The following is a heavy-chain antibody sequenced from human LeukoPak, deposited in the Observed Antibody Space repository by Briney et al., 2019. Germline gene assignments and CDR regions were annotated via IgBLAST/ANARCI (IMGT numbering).Heavy chain of an antibody. CDR1: GGSFSGYY. CDR2: INHSGST. Sequence: SETLSLTCAVDGGSFSGYYWSWIRQPPGKGLEWVGEINHSGSTNYNPSLKGRVTITVETSKNQVSLKLSAWTAAATAVFYGARRFPRRRITMARGVTSFDPWGQGTLVTVSS. CDR3: ARRFPRRRITMARGVTSFDP. V-gene: IGHV4-34*01. D-gene: IGHD3-10*01. J-gene: IGHJ5*02.